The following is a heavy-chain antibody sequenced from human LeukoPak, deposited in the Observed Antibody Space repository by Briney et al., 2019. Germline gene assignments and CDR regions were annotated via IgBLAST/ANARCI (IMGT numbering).Heavy chain of an antibody. V-gene: IGHV5-51*01. J-gene: IGHJ5*02. CDR2: IYPGDSDT. Sequence: GESLKISCKGSGYSFTSYWIGLVRQMPGKGLEWMGIIYPGDSDTRYSPSFQGQVTISADKSISTAYLQWSSLKASDTAIYYCARRSPTDWFDPWGQGSLVTVSS. CDR1: GYSFTSYW. CDR3: ARRSPTDWFDP.